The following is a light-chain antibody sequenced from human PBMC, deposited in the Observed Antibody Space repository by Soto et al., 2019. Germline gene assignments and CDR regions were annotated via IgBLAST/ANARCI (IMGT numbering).Light chain of an antibody. Sequence: QSALTQPASVSGSPGQSITISCTGTSSDVGSYNLVSWYQQHPGKAPKLMIYEGSKRPSGVSNRFSGSKSGNTASLTISGLQDEAEDDYQCCSYAGSSSYVFGTGTKVTVL. V-gene: IGLV2-23*01. CDR2: EGS. CDR1: SSDVGSYNL. J-gene: IGLJ1*01. CDR3: CSYAGSSSYV.